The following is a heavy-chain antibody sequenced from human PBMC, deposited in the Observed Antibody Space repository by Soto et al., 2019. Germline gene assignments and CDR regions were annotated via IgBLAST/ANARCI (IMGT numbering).Heavy chain of an antibody. Sequence: SETLSLTCTVSGGSISSSSHYWGWIRQPPGKGLEWIGSIYYSGSTYCNPSLKSRVTISVDTSKNQFSLKLSSVTAADTAVYYCGGRRHYYGSGSYYTVPFTYWGKGTLVTVS. CDR2: IYYSGST. J-gene: IGHJ4*02. D-gene: IGHD3-10*01. CDR1: GGSISSSSHY. CDR3: GGRRHYYGSGSYYTVPFTY. V-gene: IGHV4-39*01.